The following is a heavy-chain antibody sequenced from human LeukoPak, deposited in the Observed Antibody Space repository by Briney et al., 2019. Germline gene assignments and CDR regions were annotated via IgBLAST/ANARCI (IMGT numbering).Heavy chain of an antibody. V-gene: IGHV3-48*04. CDR2: ISSRSSPI. CDR1: GFTVSSSY. Sequence: GGSLRLSCAASGFTVSSSYMTWVRQAPGKGLEWISYISSRSSPIYYADSVKGRFTISRDNAKNSVYLEMNGLRAEDTAIYYCARDKFDDYGIDYWGQGTLVTVSS. J-gene: IGHJ4*02. CDR3: ARDKFDDYGIDY. D-gene: IGHD4-17*01.